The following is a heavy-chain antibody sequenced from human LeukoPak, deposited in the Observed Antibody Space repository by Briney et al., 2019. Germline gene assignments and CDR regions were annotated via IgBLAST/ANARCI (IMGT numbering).Heavy chain of an antibody. Sequence: SETLSLTCSVSGGSISSNSYYWGWIRQPPGKGLEWIGSIYYSGSTYYNPSLMSRVIMSVDTSKNQFSLKLSSVTAADTALYYCARHNYYNFWNALNWFDPWGQGTPVTVSS. CDR3: ARHNYYNFWNALNWFDP. CDR2: IYYSGST. V-gene: IGHV4-39*01. J-gene: IGHJ5*02. D-gene: IGHD3-3*01. CDR1: GGSISSNSYY.